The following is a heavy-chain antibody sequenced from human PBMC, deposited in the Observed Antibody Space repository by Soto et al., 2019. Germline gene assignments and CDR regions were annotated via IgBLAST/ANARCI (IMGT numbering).Heavy chain of an antibody. V-gene: IGHV3-33*01. CDR2: IWYDGTNK. Sequence: PGGSLRLSCAASGFTFSTYGMHWVRQAPGKGLEWVAVIWYDGTNKYYVDSVKGRFTISRDNSKNTLYLQMNSLRAEDTAVYYCARVFTYYYDSSGYFQRRGAFDIWGHGTMVTVSS. CDR3: ARVFTYYYDSSGYFQRRGAFDI. CDR1: GFTFSTYG. D-gene: IGHD3-22*01. J-gene: IGHJ3*02.